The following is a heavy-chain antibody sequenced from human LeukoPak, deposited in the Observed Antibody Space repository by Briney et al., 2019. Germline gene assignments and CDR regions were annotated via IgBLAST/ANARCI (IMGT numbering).Heavy chain of an antibody. CDR2: ICTSGST. J-gene: IGHJ5*02. CDR3: AQGNYDILTGYPPSWFDP. Sequence: PSETLSLTCTVSGGSMSSGSYYWSWIPQPAGQGLEWIVRICTSGSTNYNPSLTRRVTISVDTSKNQFSLKLSSVSAADTAVYYCAQGNYDILTGYPPSWFDPWGQGTLVTVSS. CDR1: GGSMSSGSYY. D-gene: IGHD3-9*01. V-gene: IGHV4-61*02.